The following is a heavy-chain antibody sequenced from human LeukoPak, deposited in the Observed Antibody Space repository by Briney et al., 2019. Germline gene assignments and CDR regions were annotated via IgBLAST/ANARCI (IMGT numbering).Heavy chain of an antibody. Sequence: KTSETLSLTCTVSGGSISSYYWSWIRQPPGKGLEWIGSIYYSGSTNYNPSLQSRVTISLDMSRNQFSLKLISATAADPAVYYCARGSSSTWPFDYWGQGTLVTVSS. V-gene: IGHV4-59*01. J-gene: IGHJ4*02. CDR1: GGSISSYY. CDR2: IYYSGST. CDR3: ARGSSSTWPFDY. D-gene: IGHD6-13*01.